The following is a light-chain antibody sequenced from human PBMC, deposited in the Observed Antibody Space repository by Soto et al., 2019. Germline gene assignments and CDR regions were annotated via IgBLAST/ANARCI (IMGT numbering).Light chain of an antibody. J-gene: IGKJ4*01. CDR1: EVISNW. CDR2: KAS. V-gene: IGKV1-5*03. CDR3: QQYNSYPLT. Sequence: DIPMTQSPSTLSASVGDSVTLTCRATEVISNWLAWYQQKPGKAPNLLVYKASTLERGVPSRFRGSGSGTEFTLTISNLQPDDFATYYCQQYNSYPLTFGGWTKVEIK.